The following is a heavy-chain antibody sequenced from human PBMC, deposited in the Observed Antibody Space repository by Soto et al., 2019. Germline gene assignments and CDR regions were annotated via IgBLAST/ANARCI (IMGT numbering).Heavy chain of an antibody. J-gene: IGHJ5*02. CDR3: AQTSSRLRGYVINGLPP. V-gene: IGHV3-23*01. CDR2: ISGTRGRHRNT. CDR1: GFIFSDYA. D-gene: IGHD3-10*01. Sequence: EVHLLESGGNLVQPGMSLRLSCAASGFIFSDYAMTWVRQAPGKGLEWVSTISGTRGRHRNTFYTASVKGRFTVTRANSKNTLSLTNTRLRGQDTAVYYCAQTSSRLRGYVINGLPPWAQGALVTVS.